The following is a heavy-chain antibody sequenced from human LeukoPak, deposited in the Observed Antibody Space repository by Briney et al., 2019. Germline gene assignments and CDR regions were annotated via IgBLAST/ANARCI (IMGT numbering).Heavy chain of an antibody. Sequence: PSETLSLTCTVSGGSISSYYWSWIRQSPGKGLEWIGYIYYSGSTNYNPSLKSRVTISVDTSKNQFSLKLSSVTAADTAVYYCARDHCSGGSCYPIFDYWGQGTLVTVSS. CDR1: GGSISSYY. D-gene: IGHD2-15*01. CDR3: ARDHCSGGSCYPIFDY. CDR2: IYYSGST. V-gene: IGHV4-59*01. J-gene: IGHJ4*02.